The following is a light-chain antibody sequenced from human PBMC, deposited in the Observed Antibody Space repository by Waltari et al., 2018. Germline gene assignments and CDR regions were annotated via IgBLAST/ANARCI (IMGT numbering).Light chain of an antibody. CDR2: AAS. V-gene: IGKV3D-15*01. CDR3: QRYNNWPRYT. CDR1: QSVGSN. Sequence: EIMMTQSPAILSVSPGERATLPCRASQSVGSNLAWYQQKPGQPPRLLIYAASTRATGIPARFSGSGSETEFTLTISSLQSEDFAVYYCQRYNNWPRYTFGQGTKLEI. J-gene: IGKJ2*01.